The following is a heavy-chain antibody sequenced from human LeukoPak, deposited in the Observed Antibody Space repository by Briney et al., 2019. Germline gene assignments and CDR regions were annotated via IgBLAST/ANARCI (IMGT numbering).Heavy chain of an antibody. CDR3: ARALGQQLVAWLDVGDAFDI. J-gene: IGHJ3*02. V-gene: IGHV3-21*01. D-gene: IGHD6-13*01. CDR2: ISSSSIYI. CDR1: GFTFSSYS. Sequence: PGGSLRLSCAASGFTFSSYSMHWVRQAPGKGLEWVSSISSSSIYIYYADSVKGRFTISRDNAKNSLYLQMNSLRAEDTAVYYCARALGQQLVAWLDVGDAFDIWGQGTMVTVSS.